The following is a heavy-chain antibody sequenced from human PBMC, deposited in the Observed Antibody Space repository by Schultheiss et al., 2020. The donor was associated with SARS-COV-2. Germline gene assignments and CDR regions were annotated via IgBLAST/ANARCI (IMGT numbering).Heavy chain of an antibody. D-gene: IGHD4-23*01. V-gene: IGHV4-34*01. Sequence: SETLSLTCTVSGGSFSGYYWSWIRQPPGKGLEWIGEINHSGSTNYNPSLKSRVTISVDTSKNQFSLKLSSVTAADTAVYYCARAFYGGNSWVDYWGQGTLVTVSS. CDR1: GGSFSGYY. J-gene: IGHJ4*02. CDR3: ARAFYGGNSWVDY. CDR2: INHSGST.